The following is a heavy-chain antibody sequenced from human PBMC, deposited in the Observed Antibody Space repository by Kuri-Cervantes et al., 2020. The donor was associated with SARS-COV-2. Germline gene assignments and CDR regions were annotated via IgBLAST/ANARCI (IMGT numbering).Heavy chain of an antibody. V-gene: IGHV3-21*01. CDR1: GFTVSSNE. D-gene: IGHD3-3*01. CDR2: ISSNNRYI. Sequence: GGSLRLSCAASGFTVSSNEMSWVRQAPGKGLEWVSCISSNNRYIYYADSVKGRFTISRDNAKNSLYLQMNSLRAEDTAVYYCARWAQTVFGVITASHFDFWGQGILVTVSS. J-gene: IGHJ4*02. CDR3: ARWAQTVFGVITASHFDF.